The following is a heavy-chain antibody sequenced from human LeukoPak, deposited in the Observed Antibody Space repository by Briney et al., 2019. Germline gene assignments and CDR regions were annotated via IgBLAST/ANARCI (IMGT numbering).Heavy chain of an antibody. V-gene: IGHV3-23*01. CDR3: ARDNDAFDI. J-gene: IGHJ3*02. CDR1: GFTFSSYA. Sequence: GGSLRLSCAASGFTFSSYAMSWVRQAPGKGLEWVSVISASGGSTYYADSVKGRFTISRDNSKNTLYLQMNSLRAEDTAVYYCARDNDAFDIWGQGTMVTVSS. CDR2: ISASGGST.